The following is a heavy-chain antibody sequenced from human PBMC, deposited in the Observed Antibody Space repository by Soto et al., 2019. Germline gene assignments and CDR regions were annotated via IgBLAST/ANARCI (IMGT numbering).Heavy chain of an antibody. D-gene: IGHD3-10*01. J-gene: IGHJ6*02. CDR1: GGTFSDYV. CDR3: ARQVRRMVRGVKLYYFYAMDV. V-gene: IGHV1-69*06. CDR2: IIPMSGTP. Sequence: QVQLVQSGAEVKNPGSSVKVSCRVSGGTFSDYVISWVRQAPGQGLEWMGGIIPMSGTPNYAQKFQGRVTITADKSTSIVTIIASTTTAYMEVRSLRSEDTAVYYCARQVRRMVRGVKLYYFYAMDVWGQGTTVTVSS.